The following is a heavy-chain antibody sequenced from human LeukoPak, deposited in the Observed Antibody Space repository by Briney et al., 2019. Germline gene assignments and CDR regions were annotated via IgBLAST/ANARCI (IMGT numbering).Heavy chain of an antibody. D-gene: IGHD6-19*01. CDR2: IYYSGNA. Sequence: SETLSRTCTVSPDSISSANFFWGWIRQPPGKGLEWIGSIYYSGNAYYSPSLKSRVTISIDTSKNHFSLKLSSVTAADTAIYFCAREAVALDYWGQGILVTVSS. CDR1: PDSISSANFF. CDR3: AREAVALDY. V-gene: IGHV4-39*07. J-gene: IGHJ4*02.